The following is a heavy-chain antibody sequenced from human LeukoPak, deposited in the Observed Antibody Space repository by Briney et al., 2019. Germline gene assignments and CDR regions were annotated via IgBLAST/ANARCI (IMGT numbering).Heavy chain of an antibody. CDR3: GRQGYTASYYFLDY. CDR1: SGSFSNYL. Sequence: PSETLSLTCTVSSGSFSNYLWGWVRQPPGKGLEWIGRVYSIGTTHYNPSLKSRVTMSMDTSTNQFSLNLRSVTAADTAVYYCGRQGYTASYYFLDYWSQGTLVVVS. D-gene: IGHD1-26*01. J-gene: IGHJ4*02. V-gene: IGHV4-4*07. CDR2: VYSIGTT.